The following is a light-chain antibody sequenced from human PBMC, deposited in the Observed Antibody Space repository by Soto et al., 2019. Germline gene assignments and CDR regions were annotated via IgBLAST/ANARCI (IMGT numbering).Light chain of an antibody. CDR3: QQYDYLIT. J-gene: IGKJ5*01. CDR2: DTF. V-gene: IGKV3-20*01. Sequence: EIVLTQSPGTLSLSPGERATLSCRASQSLNSNYLAWHQQKPGQAPRHLIYDTFSRATGIPDRFSGSGSGTDFTLTISRLEPEDFAVYFCQQYDYLITFGQGTRLEIK. CDR1: QSLNSNY.